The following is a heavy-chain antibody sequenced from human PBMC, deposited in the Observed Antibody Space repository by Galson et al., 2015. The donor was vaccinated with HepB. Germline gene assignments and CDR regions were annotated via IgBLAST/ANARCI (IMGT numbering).Heavy chain of an antibody. J-gene: IGHJ4*01. Sequence: SLRLSCAASGFNFSRYWMHWVRQAPGKGLESVAHIKQDGSEKNNVDSVKGRFTISRDNAKNALDLQMNSLRVEDTAVYYCARGTTGAPGTHYCGHGTLVTVSS. CDR3: ARGTTGAPGTHY. CDR2: IKQDGSEK. CDR1: GFNFSRYW. V-gene: IGHV3-7*03. D-gene: IGHD1-1*01.